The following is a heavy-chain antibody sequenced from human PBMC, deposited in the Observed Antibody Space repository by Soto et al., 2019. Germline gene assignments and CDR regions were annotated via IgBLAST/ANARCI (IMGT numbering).Heavy chain of an antibody. D-gene: IGHD2-15*01. Sequence: QVQLVQSGSEVKRPGASVKVSCKASGYTFTSYGISGVRQAPGQGLEWMGRISADNGNTNYAQKLQGRVTMTTDTSTSTAYMELRSLRSDETAVYYCARVVGALGHWFDPWGQGTLVTVSS. CDR3: ARVVGALGHWFDP. V-gene: IGHV1-18*01. CDR1: GYTFTSYG. CDR2: ISADNGNT. J-gene: IGHJ5*02.